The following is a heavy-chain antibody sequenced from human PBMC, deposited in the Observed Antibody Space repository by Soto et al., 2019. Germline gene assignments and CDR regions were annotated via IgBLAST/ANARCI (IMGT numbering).Heavy chain of an antibody. CDR1: GGSISSYY. D-gene: IGHD3-10*01. J-gene: IGHJ6*02. CDR3: ARESYTRKPNYYYGMDV. CDR2: IYYSGST. V-gene: IGHV4-59*01. Sequence: SETLSLTCTVSGGSISSYYWSWIRQPPGKGLEWIGYIYYSGSTNYNPSLKSRVTISVDTSKNQFSLKLSSVTAADTAVYYCARESYTRKPNYYYGMDVWGQGTTVTVSS.